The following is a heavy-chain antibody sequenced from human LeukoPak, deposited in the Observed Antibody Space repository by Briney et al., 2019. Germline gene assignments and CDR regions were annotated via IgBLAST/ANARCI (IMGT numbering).Heavy chain of an antibody. CDR1: GFTFSDYY. CDR3: VRGQADFDY. CDR2: ISSTSSYT. V-gene: IGHV3-11*06. Sequence: GGSLRLSCAVSGFTFSDYYMTWIRQAPGKGLEWVSYISSTSSYTNYADSVKGRFTISRDNAKKLLYLHMDSLRAEDTALYYCVRGQADFDYWGQGTLVTVSS. J-gene: IGHJ4*02.